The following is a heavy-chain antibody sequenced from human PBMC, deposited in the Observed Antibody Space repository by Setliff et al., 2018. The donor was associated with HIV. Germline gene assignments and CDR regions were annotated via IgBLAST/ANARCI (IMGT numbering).Heavy chain of an antibody. Sequence: SETLSLTCTVSGASISSYYWSWIRQSPGKRLEWIGYIHYSGSTNYNPSLNSRVAILIDTSKNQFSLKLTSVTAADTAVYYCVGGGYGSPNWFDPWGQGTLVTVSS. CDR1: GASISSYY. V-gene: IGHV4-59*01. J-gene: IGHJ5*02. CDR2: IHYSGST. CDR3: VGGGYGSPNWFDP. D-gene: IGHD6-13*01.